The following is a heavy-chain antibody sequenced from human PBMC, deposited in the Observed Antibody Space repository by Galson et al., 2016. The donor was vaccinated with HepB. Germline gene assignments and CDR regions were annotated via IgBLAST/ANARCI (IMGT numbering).Heavy chain of an antibody. V-gene: IGHV4-34*01. CDR2: INHSGST. CDR3: ARGRPPMGRGMNYFDY. J-gene: IGHJ4*02. D-gene: IGHD3-10*01. CDR1: GDSFSGYY. Sequence: LSLTCAVYGDSFSGYYWNWIRQPPGKGLEWIGEINHSGSTNYNPSLTSRVTISVDTSKNQFSLKLTSVTAADTAVYYCARGRPPMGRGMNYFDYWGQGALVTVSS.